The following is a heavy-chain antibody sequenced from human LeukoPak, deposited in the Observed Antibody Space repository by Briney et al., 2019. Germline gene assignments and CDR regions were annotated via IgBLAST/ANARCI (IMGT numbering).Heavy chain of an antibody. CDR1: GFSFSSYS. V-gene: IGHV3-21*01. CDR2: ISSSSSYI. J-gene: IGHJ6*02. D-gene: IGHD3-9*01. CDR3: ARDTYDILTGYFSDTTYYGMDV. Sequence: GGSLRLSCAASGFSFSSYSMNWVRQAPGKGLEWVSSISSSSSYIYYADSVKGRFTISRDNAKNSLYLQMNSLRAEDTAVYYCARDTYDILTGYFSDTTYYGMDVWGQGTTVTVSS.